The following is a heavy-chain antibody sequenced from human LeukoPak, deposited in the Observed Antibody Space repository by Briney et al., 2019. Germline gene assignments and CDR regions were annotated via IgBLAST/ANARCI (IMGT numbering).Heavy chain of an antibody. CDR3: ARATDQWLIQWGCFDC. CDR2: IYPGDSDT. J-gene: IGHJ4*02. Sequence: GESLKISCKGSGYSFTSYWIGWVRQMPGKGLEWMGIIYPGDSDTTYSPSFQGQVTISADKSISTAYLQWSSLKASDTAIYYCARATDQWLIQWGCFDCWGQGTLVTVSS. D-gene: IGHD5-12*01. CDR1: GYSFTSYW. V-gene: IGHV5-51*01.